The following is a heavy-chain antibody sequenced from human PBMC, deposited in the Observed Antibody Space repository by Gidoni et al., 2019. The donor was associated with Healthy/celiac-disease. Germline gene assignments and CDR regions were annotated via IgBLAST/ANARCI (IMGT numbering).Heavy chain of an antibody. CDR3: AKDLGSSPSYNWFDP. J-gene: IGHJ5*02. D-gene: IGHD6-6*01. Sequence: TGKGLEWVSAISGSGGSTYYADSVKGRFTISRDNSKNTLYLQMNSLRAEDTAVYYCAKDLGSSPSYNWFDPWGQGTLVTVSS. CDR2: ISGSGGST. V-gene: IGHV3-23*01.